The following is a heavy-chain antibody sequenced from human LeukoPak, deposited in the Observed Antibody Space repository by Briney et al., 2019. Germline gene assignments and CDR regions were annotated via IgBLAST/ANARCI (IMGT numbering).Heavy chain of an antibody. CDR2: ISSSSTTI. CDR3: AREFGSDGGY. J-gene: IGHJ4*02. V-gene: IGHV3-11*01. Sequence: GGSLRLSCAASGFTFSDYYMNWIRQAPGKGLEWVSYISSSSTTIYYADSVKGRLTISRDNAKNSLFLQMNSLRAEDTAVYYCAREFGSDGGYWGQGTLVTVSS. D-gene: IGHD1-26*01. CDR1: GFTFSDYY.